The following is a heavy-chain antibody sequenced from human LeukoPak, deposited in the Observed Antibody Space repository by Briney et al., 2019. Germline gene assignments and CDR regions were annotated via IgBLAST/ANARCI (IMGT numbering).Heavy chain of an antibody. D-gene: IGHD3-16*01. V-gene: IGHV3-23*01. CDR1: GFTFSNYA. J-gene: IGHJ4*02. Sequence: GGSLRLSCVVSGFTFSNYAMTWVRQAPGQGLDWVSAISDSGVTAYYADSVKGRFTISRDNSKSTLYLQMNSLRAEDTAVYYCANLNAPYWGDFDYWGQGTLVTVSS. CDR3: ANLNAPYWGDFDY. CDR2: ISDSGVTA.